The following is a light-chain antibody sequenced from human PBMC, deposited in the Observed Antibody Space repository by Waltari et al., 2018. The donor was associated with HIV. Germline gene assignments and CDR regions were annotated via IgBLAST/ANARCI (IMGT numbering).Light chain of an antibody. CDR1: SSNIGAGYH. Sequence: QSVLTQPPSVSGAPGQRVTISCTGSSSNIGAGYHVHWYQQLPETAPKLLIYGNSKRPSGVPDRFSGSKSGTSASLAITGLQAEDEADYHCQSHDSSLSGYVFGTGTKVTVL. CDR3: QSHDSSLSGYV. J-gene: IGLJ1*01. CDR2: GNS. V-gene: IGLV1-40*01.